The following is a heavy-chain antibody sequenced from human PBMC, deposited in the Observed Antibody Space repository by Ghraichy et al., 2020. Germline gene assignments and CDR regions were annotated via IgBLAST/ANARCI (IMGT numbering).Heavy chain of an antibody. D-gene: IGHD6-6*01. J-gene: IGHJ4*02. Sequence: GGSLRLSCAASGFTFSSYWMSWVRQAPGKGLEWVANIKQDGSEKYYVDSVKGRFTISRDNAKNSLYLQMNSLRAEDTAMYYCARVIAARAEDYWGQGTLVTVSS. CDR3: ARVIAARAEDY. V-gene: IGHV3-7*03. CDR1: GFTFSSYW. CDR2: IKQDGSEK.